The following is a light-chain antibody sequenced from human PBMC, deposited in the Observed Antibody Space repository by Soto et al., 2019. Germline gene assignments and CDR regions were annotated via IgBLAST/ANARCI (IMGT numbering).Light chain of an antibody. CDR1: SGHSSYA. Sequence: QSVLTQSPSASASLGASVKLTCTLSSGHSSYAIAWHQQQPEKGPRYLMKLNSDGSHSKGDGIPDRFSGSSSGAERYLTISSLQSEDEADYYCQTWDTGSHYVFGTGTQLTVL. CDR3: QTWDTGSHYV. J-gene: IGLJ1*01. CDR2: LNSDGSH. V-gene: IGLV4-69*01.